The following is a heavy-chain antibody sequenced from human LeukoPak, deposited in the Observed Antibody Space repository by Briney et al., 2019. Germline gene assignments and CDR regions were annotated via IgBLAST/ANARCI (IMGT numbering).Heavy chain of an antibody. J-gene: IGHJ4*02. D-gene: IGHD3-22*01. CDR2: FYSSGTT. Sequence: SETLSLTCTVSGGSISGYYWTWIRQPPGKGLEWIGSFYSSGTTNYNPSLKSRVTISVDTSKNQFSLKLSSVTAADTAVYYCARVYYYDNSGYGKDYFDYWGQGTLVTVSS. CDR1: GGSISGYY. V-gene: IGHV4-59*08. CDR3: ARVYYYDNSGYGKDYFDY.